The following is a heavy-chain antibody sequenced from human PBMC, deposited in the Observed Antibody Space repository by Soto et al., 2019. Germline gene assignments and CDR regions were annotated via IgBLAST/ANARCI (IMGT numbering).Heavy chain of an antibody. Sequence: GESLKISCEASGHGFASYWIGWVRQMPGKGLEWMGIIFPDDSETVYRPSFQGQVTISADKSISTAYLQWSSLKASDTAMYYCARLRADYENGMDVWGQGAAVTVSS. V-gene: IGHV5-51*01. CDR2: IFPDDSET. CDR1: GHGFASYW. D-gene: IGHD4-17*01. J-gene: IGHJ6*02. CDR3: ARLRADYENGMDV.